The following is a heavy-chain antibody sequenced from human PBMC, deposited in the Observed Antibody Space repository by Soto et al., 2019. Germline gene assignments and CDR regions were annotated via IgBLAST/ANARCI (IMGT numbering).Heavy chain of an antibody. V-gene: IGHV6-1*01. D-gene: IGHD6-19*01. J-gene: IGHJ6*02. CDR2: TYYRSKWYN. CDR1: GDSVSSNRAA. CDR3: VREGVAGTDYYYYYGMDV. Sequence: PSPTLSLTCAISGDSVSSNRAAWNWSRQSPSRGLEWLGRTYYRSKWYNDYAVSVKSRITINPDTSKNQFSLQLNSVTPEDTAVYYCVREGVAGTDYYYYYGMDVWGQGTTVTVSS.